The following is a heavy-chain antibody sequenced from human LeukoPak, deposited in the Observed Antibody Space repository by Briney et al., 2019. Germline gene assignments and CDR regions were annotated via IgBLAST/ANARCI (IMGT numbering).Heavy chain of an antibody. D-gene: IGHD5-12*01. CDR3: ARDRTPDPLRGGNWFDP. J-gene: IGHJ5*02. CDR1: GGSISSGGYY. CDR2: IYYSGST. V-gene: IGHV4-31*03. Sequence: PSQTLSFTCTVSGGSISSGGYYWSWIRQHPGKGLEWIGYIYYSGSTYYNPSLKSRVTISVDTSKNQFSLKLSSVTAADTAVYYCARDRTPDPLRGGNWFDPWGQGTLVTVSS.